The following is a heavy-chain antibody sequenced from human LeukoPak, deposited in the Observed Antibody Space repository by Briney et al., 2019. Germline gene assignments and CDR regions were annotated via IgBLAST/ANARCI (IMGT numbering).Heavy chain of an antibody. CDR2: IKQDGSEK. CDR1: GFTFSSYA. D-gene: IGHD4-17*01. CDR3: ARVGATVTTVGFDY. Sequence: PGGSLRLSCAASGFTFSSYAMTWVRQAPGEGLEWVANIKQDGSEKYYVDSVKGRFTISRDNSKNTLYLQMNSLRAEDTAVYYCARVGATVTTVGFDYWGQGTLVTVSS. V-gene: IGHV3-7*01. J-gene: IGHJ4*02.